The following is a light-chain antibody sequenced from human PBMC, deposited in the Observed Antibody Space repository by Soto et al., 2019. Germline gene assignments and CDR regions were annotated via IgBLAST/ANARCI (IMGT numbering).Light chain of an antibody. J-gene: IGLJ1*01. CDR1: TGAVTNGHY. CDR2: DTT. Sequence: QAVVTHEPSLTVSPGGTVTLTCGSSTGAVTNGHYPYWFQQKPGQAPRTLIYDTTNRHSWTPARFSGSLLGGKAALTLSGAQPEDEAEYYCLLSYNGPSVFGTGTKVTVL. CDR3: LLSYNGPSV. V-gene: IGLV7-46*01.